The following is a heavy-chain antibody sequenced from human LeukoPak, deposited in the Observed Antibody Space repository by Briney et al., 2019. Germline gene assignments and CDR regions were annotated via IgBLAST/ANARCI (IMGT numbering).Heavy chain of an antibody. D-gene: IGHD6-13*01. V-gene: IGHV3-53*01. Sequence: GGSLRLSCAASGFTVSSNYMSWVRQAPGKGLEWVSVIYSGGSTYYADSVKGRFTLSRDNSKNTLYLQMNSLRADDTAVYYCAKRSSWEFWYFDLWGRGTLVTVSS. CDR3: AKRSSWEFWYFDL. CDR1: GFTVSSNY. CDR2: IYSGGST. J-gene: IGHJ2*01.